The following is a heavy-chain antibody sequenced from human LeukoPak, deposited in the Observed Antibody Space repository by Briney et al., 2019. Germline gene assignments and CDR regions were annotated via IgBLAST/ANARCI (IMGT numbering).Heavy chain of an antibody. D-gene: IGHD3-10*01. Sequence: SETLSLTCTISGGSISSYNWSWIRQPRGKGLEWIVYICYSGSTNYNPSLKSRVTISVDTSKNQFSLKLSSVTAADTAVYYCARSLDYYGSGSYQSYYFDYWGQGTLVTVSS. V-gene: IGHV4-59*01. CDR2: ICYSGST. J-gene: IGHJ4*02. CDR1: GGSISSYN. CDR3: ARSLDYYGSGSYQSYYFDY.